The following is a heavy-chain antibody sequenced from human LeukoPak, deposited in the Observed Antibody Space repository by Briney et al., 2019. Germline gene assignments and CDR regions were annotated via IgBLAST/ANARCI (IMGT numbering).Heavy chain of an antibody. CDR3: ARRAGDYSHPYDY. V-gene: IGHV3-15*01. CDR2: IKSKTDGGTT. J-gene: IGHJ4*02. CDR1: GFTFSNAW. Sequence: GGSLRLSCAASGFTFSNAWMSWVRQAPGKGLEWVGRIKSKTDGGTTDYDAPVKGRFTISRDDSKNTLYLQMNSLKTEDTAVYYCARRAGDYSHPYDYWGQGTLVTVSS. D-gene: IGHD3-22*01.